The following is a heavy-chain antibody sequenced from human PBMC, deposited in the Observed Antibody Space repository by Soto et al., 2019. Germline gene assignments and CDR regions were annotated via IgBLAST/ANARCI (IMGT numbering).Heavy chain of an antibody. CDR1: GGSISSGDYY. CDR2: IYYSGST. J-gene: IGHJ2*01. CDR3: ARVGSTPVTGYFDL. Sequence: SETLSLTCTVSGGSISSGDYYWSWIRQPPGKGLEWIGYIYYSGSTYYNPSLKSRVTISVDTSKNQFSLKLSSVTAADTAVYYCARVGSTPVTGYFDLWGRGTLVTSPQ. D-gene: IGHD3-10*01. V-gene: IGHV4-30-4*01.